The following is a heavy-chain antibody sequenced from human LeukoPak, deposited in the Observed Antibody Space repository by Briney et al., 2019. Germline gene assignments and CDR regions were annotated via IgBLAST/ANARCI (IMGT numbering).Heavy chain of an antibody. CDR2: IYHSGST. D-gene: IGHD3/OR15-3a*01. J-gene: IGHJ4*02. CDR3: ARQTGSGLFILP. V-gene: IGHV4-38-2*02. Sequence: ASETLSLTCTVSGYSISSGYYWGWIRQPPGKGLERIGSIYHSGSTYYNPSLKSRVTISVDTSKNQFSLKLSSVTAADTAVYYCARQTGSGLFILPGGQGTLVTVSS. CDR1: GYSISSGYY.